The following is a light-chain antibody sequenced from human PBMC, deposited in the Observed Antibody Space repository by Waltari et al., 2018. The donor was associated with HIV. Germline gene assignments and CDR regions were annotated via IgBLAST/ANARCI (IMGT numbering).Light chain of an antibody. CDR1: KLGDTY. CDR3: QAWASDTAV. CDR2: QDV. V-gene: IGLV3-1*01. J-gene: IGLJ2*01. Sequence: SYDLTQPPSVSVSPGQTAAIPCPGRKLGDTYTSWYQRKAGQAPVLLIYQDVRRPSGISGRFSGSSSGDTATLAIYGAQAGDEADYFCQAWASDTAVFGGGTTLTVL.